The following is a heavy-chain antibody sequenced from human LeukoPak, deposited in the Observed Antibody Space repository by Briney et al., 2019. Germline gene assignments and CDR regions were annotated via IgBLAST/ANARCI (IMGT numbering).Heavy chain of an antibody. J-gene: IGHJ6*04. D-gene: IGHD1-1*01. CDR2: ISGSGGST. V-gene: IGHV3-23*01. CDR3: AKEGGTTGYYGMDV. CDR1: GFTFSSYA. Sequence: GGSLRLSCAASGFTFSSYAMSWVRQAPGKGLEWVSAISGSGGSTYYADSVKGRFTISRDKSKNTLYLQMNSLRAEDSAIYYCAKEGGTTGYYGMDVWGKGTTVTVSS.